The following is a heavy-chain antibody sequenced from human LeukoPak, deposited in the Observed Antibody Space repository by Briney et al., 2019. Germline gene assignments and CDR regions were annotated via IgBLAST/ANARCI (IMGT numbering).Heavy chain of an antibody. V-gene: IGHV3-23*01. J-gene: IGHJ3*01. Sequence: GGSLRLSCAASGFMFRDAAMTWVRQAPGKGLEWVSLIASSGLNTYYADSGRGRFTISRDNSKNTLSLQMNSLRVEDTAIYYCARDIELSTWGLGTLVTVSS. CDR1: GFMFRDAA. CDR2: IASSGLNT. D-gene: IGHD5-12*01. CDR3: ARDIELST.